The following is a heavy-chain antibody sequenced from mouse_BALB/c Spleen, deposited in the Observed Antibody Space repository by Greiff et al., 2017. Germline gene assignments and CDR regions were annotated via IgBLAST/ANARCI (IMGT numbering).Heavy chain of an antibody. V-gene: IGHV5-6-5*01. Sequence: DVQLVESGGGLVKPGGSLKLSCAASGFTFSSYAMSWVRQTPEKRLEWVASISSGGSTYYPDSVKGRFTISRDNARNILYLQMSSLRSEDTAMYYCARGDGYYLFDYWGQGTTLTVSS. CDR1: GFTFSSYA. D-gene: IGHD2-3*01. J-gene: IGHJ2*01. CDR3: ARGDGYYLFDY. CDR2: ISSGGST.